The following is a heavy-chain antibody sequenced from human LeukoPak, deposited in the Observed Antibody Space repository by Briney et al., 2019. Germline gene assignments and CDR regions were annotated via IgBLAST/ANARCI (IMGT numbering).Heavy chain of an antibody. V-gene: IGHV1-18*01. CDR2: ISAYNGDT. Sequence: GASVKVSCKTSGYTFTRFGINWVRQAPGQELEWVGWISAYNGDTNYAQKVQGRVTMTTDTSTSTAYMELRSLRSDDTAVYYCARDKRPIPLYYYGMDVWGQGTTVTVSS. D-gene: IGHD1-1*01. J-gene: IGHJ6*02. CDR1: GYTFTRFG. CDR3: ARDKRPIPLYYYGMDV.